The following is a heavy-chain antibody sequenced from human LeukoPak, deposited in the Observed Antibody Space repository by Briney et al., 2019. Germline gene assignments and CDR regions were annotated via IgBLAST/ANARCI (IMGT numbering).Heavy chain of an antibody. Sequence: ETLSLTCTVSGGSISGYYWSWIRQPPGKGLEWIGYISYSGGTNYNPSLKSRVTISLDTSRNQFSLKLTSVTAADTAFYFCARSYDTSGYFHAFDIWGQGTMVTVSS. J-gene: IGHJ3*02. D-gene: IGHD3-22*01. CDR2: ISYSGGT. CDR3: ARSYDTSGYFHAFDI. V-gene: IGHV4-59*01. CDR1: GGSISGYY.